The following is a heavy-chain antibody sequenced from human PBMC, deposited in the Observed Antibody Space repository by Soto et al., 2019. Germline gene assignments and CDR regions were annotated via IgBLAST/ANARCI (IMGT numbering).Heavy chain of an antibody. CDR3: ARASSWYPVH. V-gene: IGHV3-23*01. J-gene: IGHJ4*02. Sequence: GGSLRLSCAASGFTFSSYAMSWVRQAPGKGREWVSAISGSGGSTYYADSVKGRFTISRNNSKNTLYLQMNSLRAEDTAVYYCARASSWYPVHWGQGTLVTVSS. CDR1: GFTFSSYA. D-gene: IGHD6-13*01. CDR2: ISGSGGST.